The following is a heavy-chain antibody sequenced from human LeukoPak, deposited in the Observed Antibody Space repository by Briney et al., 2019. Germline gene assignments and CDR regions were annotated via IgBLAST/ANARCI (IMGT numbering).Heavy chain of an antibody. CDR2: IYSDETT. CDR3: AKMGANFDSSGYSRWFEP. Sequence: EPSETLSLTCTVSGGSISPYVWHWTRQAPGKGLEWIGYIYSDETTNYNPSLKGRVTISLDWSKSQFSLELNSVTAADTAVYYCAKMGANFDSSGYSRWFEPWGQGTLVTVSS. D-gene: IGHD3-22*01. CDR1: GGSISPYV. V-gene: IGHV4-4*09. J-gene: IGHJ5*02.